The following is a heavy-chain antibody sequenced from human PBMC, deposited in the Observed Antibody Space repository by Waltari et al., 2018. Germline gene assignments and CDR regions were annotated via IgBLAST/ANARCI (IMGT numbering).Heavy chain of an antibody. CDR1: GFTFDDYA. J-gene: IGHJ4*02. CDR3: AKDRNGDPGIDY. Sequence: EVQLVESGGGLVQPGRSLRLSCAASGFTFDDYAMHWVRQAPGKGLEWVSGISWNSGSIGYADSVKGRFTISRDNAKNSLYLQMNSLRAEDTAVYYCAKDRNGDPGIDYWGQGTLVTVSS. V-gene: IGHV3-9*01. CDR2: ISWNSGSI. D-gene: IGHD3-10*01.